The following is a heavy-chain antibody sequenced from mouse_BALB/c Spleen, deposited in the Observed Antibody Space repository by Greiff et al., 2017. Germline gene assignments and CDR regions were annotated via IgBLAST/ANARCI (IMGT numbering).Heavy chain of an antibody. CDR3: ARSVGLRYFDV. Sequence: VKLMESGAELARPGASVKLSCKASGYTFTSYWMQWVKQRPGQGLEWIGAIYPGDGDTRYTQKFKGKATLTADKSSSTAYMQLSSLASEDSAVYYCARSVGLRYFDVWGAGTTVTVSS. V-gene: IGHV1-87*01. D-gene: IGHD2-13*01. CDR2: IYPGDGDT. J-gene: IGHJ1*01. CDR1: GYTFTSYW.